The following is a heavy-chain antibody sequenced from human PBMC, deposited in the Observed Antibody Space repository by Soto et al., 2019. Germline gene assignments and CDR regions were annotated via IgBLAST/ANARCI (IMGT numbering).Heavy chain of an antibody. CDR2: IKSKIDGGTI. Sequence: GGSLRLSCAASDLTFSNTWMNWVRQAPGKGLEWVGRIKSKIDGGTIDYAAPVKGRFTISRDDSESTLFLQMNSLKSEDTALYYCATVGSITAAGTPFDYWGQGTLVTVSS. D-gene: IGHD6-13*01. CDR1: DLTFSNTW. J-gene: IGHJ4*02. CDR3: ATVGSITAAGTPFDY. V-gene: IGHV3-15*07.